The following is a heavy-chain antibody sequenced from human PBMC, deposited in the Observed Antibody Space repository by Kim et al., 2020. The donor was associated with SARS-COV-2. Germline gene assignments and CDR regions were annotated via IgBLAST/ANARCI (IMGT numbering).Heavy chain of an antibody. CDR3: ARARGGRAYYYDSSGYAFDI. D-gene: IGHD3-22*01. J-gene: IGHJ3*02. V-gene: IGHV4-34*01. Sequence: RVTISVDTSKNQFSLKLSSVTAADTAVYYCARARGGRAYYYDSSGYAFDIWGQGTMVTVSS.